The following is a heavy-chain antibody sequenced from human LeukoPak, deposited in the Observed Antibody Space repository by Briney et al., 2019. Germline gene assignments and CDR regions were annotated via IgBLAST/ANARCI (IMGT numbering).Heavy chain of an antibody. J-gene: IGHJ4*02. V-gene: IGHV3-15*01. Sequence: GGSLRLSCAASGFTFSNVWMSWVRQAPGKGLEWVGRIKSKTDGGTTDYAAPVKGRFTISRDDSKNTLYLQMNSLKTEDTAVYYCTTDLEAVAGVFDYWGQGTLVTVSS. CDR3: TTDLEAVAGVFDY. D-gene: IGHD6-19*01. CDR1: GFTFSNVW. CDR2: IKSKTDGGTT.